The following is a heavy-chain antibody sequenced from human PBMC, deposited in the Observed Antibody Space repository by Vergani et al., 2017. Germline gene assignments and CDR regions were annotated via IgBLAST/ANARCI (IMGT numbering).Heavy chain of an antibody. CDR1: GYTFSDHH. Sequence: QVQLVQSGAEVKKPGASVKVSCKASGYTFSDHHLHWVRQAPGQGLEWVGWININSGATKVAQKFQGRITMGTDTSISTGYMELSSLRSDDTAVYYCARLASVVVPAARPLDLWGQGTLLAVSS. CDR3: ARLASVVVPAARPLDL. CDR2: ININSGAT. J-gene: IGHJ4*02. V-gene: IGHV1-2*02. D-gene: IGHD2-2*01.